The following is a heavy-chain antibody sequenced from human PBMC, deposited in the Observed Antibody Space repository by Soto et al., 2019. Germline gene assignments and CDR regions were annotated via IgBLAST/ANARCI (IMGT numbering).Heavy chain of an antibody. J-gene: IGHJ1*01. CDR1: GFTFDDYA. CDR3: VKDQSINWYSGHFRH. D-gene: IGHD6-13*01. V-gene: IGHV3-9*01. CDR2: INWNSGSI. Sequence: EVQLVESGGGLVQPGRSLRLSCAASGFTFDDYAMHWVRQVPGKGLEWVSGINWNSGSIGYGDSVKGRFAISRDNAKNSLHLPMYSLSAEDTAFYYCVKDQSINWYSGHFRHWGQGTLVTVSS.